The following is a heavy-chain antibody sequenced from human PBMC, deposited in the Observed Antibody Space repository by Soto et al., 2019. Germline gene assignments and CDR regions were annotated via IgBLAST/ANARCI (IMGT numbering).Heavy chain of an antibody. Sequence: QVQLVQSGAEVKKPGSSVKVSCKASGGTFSSYAISWVRQAPGQGLEWMGGIIPIFGTANYEKKFQGRVTITADESTSTAYMELSSLRSEDTAVYYCAILLKAAAGTRWNGMDVWGQGTTVTVSS. V-gene: IGHV1-69*01. CDR2: IIPIFGTA. CDR1: GGTFSSYA. J-gene: IGHJ6*02. CDR3: AILLKAAAGTRWNGMDV. D-gene: IGHD6-13*01.